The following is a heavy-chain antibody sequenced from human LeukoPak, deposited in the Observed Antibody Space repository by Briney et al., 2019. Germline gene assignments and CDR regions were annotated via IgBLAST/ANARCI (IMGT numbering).Heavy chain of an antibody. Sequence: PGGSLRLSCAASGFTFSSYGMSWVRQAPGKGLEWVANIKQDGSEKYYVDSVKGRFTISRDNAKNSLYLQMNSLRAEDTAVYYCARDSSFYDSSGYYRRYFDYWGQGTLVTVSS. J-gene: IGHJ4*02. CDR1: GFTFSSYG. V-gene: IGHV3-7*01. CDR2: IKQDGSEK. D-gene: IGHD3-22*01. CDR3: ARDSSFYDSSGYYRRYFDY.